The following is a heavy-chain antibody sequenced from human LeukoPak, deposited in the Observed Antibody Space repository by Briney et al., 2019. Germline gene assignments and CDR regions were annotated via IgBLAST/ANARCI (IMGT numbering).Heavy chain of an antibody. CDR3: ARSIYCSGGSCYWEGDY. CDR2: INPNSGGT. D-gene: IGHD2-15*01. CDR1: GYTFTGYY. J-gene: IGHJ4*02. Sequence: ASVKVSCKASGYTFTGYYMHWVRQAPGQGLEWMGRINPNSGGTNYAQKFQGRVTMTRDTSTSTIYMELSGLRSEDTAVYYCARSIYCSGGSCYWEGDYWGQGTLVTVSS. V-gene: IGHV1-2*06.